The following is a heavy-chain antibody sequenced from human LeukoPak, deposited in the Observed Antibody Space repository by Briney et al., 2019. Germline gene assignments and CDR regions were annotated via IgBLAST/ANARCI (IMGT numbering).Heavy chain of an antibody. CDR1: GGSISSSNYY. J-gene: IGHJ4*02. CDR3: ATTQWVPYYFHY. CDR2: IYYTGNT. Sequence: SETLSLTCTVSGGSISSSNYYWGWIRQPPGKGLEWVGNIYYTGNTNYNPSLKSRVTISVDTSKNQFSLRLSSLTAADTAVYYCATTQWVPYYFHYWGQGSLVTVSS. D-gene: IGHD2-8*01. V-gene: IGHV4-61*05.